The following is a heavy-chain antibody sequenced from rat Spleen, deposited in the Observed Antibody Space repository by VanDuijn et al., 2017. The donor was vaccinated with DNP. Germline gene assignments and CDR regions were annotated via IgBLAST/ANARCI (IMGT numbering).Heavy chain of an antibody. D-gene: IGHD4-3*01. Sequence: EVQLVESGGGLVQPGRSVKLSCAASGFSFSDYGLVWVRQAPTKGLEWVAYIGSPAYAPYYTDSVKGRFAISRDNAKSTLYLQMNSLRSEDMATYYCVRWNSGHFDYWGQGVMVTVSS. CDR1: GFSFSDYG. V-gene: IGHV5S23*01. J-gene: IGHJ2*01. CDR3: VRWNSGHFDY. CDR2: IGSPAYAP.